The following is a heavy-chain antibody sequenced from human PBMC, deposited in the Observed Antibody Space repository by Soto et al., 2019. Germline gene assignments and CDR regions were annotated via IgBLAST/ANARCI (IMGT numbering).Heavy chain of an antibody. D-gene: IGHD1-20*01. Sequence: GGSLRLSCATSGFTFSTYALHWVRQAPGKGLEWVAFISYDESTKYYADSVKGRFTISRDNSKNTLYLQMNSLRAEDTAVYYCAKDHVGYNNYIDYWGQGTLVTVSS. CDR1: GFTFSTYA. J-gene: IGHJ4*02. V-gene: IGHV3-30-3*01. CDR2: ISYDESTK. CDR3: AKDHVGYNNYIDY.